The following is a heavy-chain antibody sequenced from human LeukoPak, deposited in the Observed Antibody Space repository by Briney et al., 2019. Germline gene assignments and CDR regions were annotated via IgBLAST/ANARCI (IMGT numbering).Heavy chain of an antibody. V-gene: IGHV3-30-3*01. D-gene: IGHD6-19*01. CDR1: GFTFSSYA. CDR3: AREPDVAVAGTWVYYFDY. CDR2: ISYDGSNK. Sequence: PGGSLRLSCAASGFTFSSYAMHWVRQAPGKGLEWVAVISYDGSNKYYADSVKGRFTISRDNSKNTLYLQMNSLRAEDTAVYYCAREPDVAVAGTWVYYFDYWGQGTLVTVSS. J-gene: IGHJ4*02.